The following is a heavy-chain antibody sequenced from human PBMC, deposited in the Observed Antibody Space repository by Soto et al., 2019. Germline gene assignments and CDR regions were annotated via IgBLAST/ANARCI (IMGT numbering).Heavy chain of an antibody. D-gene: IGHD6-19*01. V-gene: IGHV4-30-2*01. CDR1: GDPYSISTYS. CDR3: AGMPYTSGLRFDT. Sequence: SETLSLTCTISGDPYSISTYSWSWIRQPPGKALEWVGFIYQSGVTSYNPSLKSRVSISLDRSNNQCSLKLRSVTAADTAVYYCAGMPYTSGLRFDTWGPGTLVTVSS. J-gene: IGHJ5*02. CDR2: IYQSGVT.